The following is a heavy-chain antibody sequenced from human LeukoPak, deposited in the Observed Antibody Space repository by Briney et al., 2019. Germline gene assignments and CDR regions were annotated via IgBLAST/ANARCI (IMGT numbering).Heavy chain of an antibody. V-gene: IGHV1-69*10. CDR2: IIPILGIA. CDR3: ASAAAGASEWFDP. J-gene: IGHJ5*02. CDR1: GGTFSSYA. Sequence: ASVKVSCKASGGTFSSYAISWVRQAPGQGLEWMGGIIPILGIANYAQKFQGRVTITADKSTGTAYMELSSLRSEDTAVYYCASAAAGASEWFDPWGQGTLVTVSS. D-gene: IGHD6-13*01.